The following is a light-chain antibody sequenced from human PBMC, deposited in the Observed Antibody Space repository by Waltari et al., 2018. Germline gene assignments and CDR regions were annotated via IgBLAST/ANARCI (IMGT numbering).Light chain of an antibody. CDR2: AAS. CDR3: QQYYTPPWT. J-gene: IGKJ1*01. Sequence: DIQMTQSPSSLSPSVGERVTITCRASQGITNSLAWYQQKPGKAPKLLLYAASRLESGVPSRFSGSGSGTDYTLTISSLQPEDFATYFCQQYYTPPWTFGQGTKVEIK. V-gene: IGKV1-NL1*01. CDR1: QGITNS.